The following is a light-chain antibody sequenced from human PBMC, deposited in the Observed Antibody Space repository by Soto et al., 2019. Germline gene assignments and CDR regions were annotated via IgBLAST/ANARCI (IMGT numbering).Light chain of an antibody. CDR1: SSDVGAYNR. CDR2: EVT. Sequence: VLTQRASVSGSPGQSITISCTGTSSDVGAYNRVSWYQQRSGKAPKLMVYEVTHRPSGVSNRFSGSKSGNTASLTISGLQAEDEADYYCLSYTISSSYVFGTGTKVNVL. CDR3: LSYTISSSYV. V-gene: IGLV2-14*01. J-gene: IGLJ1*01.